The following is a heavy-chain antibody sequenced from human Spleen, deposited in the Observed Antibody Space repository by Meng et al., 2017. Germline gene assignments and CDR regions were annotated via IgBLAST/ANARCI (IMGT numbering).Heavy chain of an antibody. CDR3: ARVYRSGYYSDAFDI. Sequence: ASVKVSCKASGYTFTSYDINWVRQATGQGLEWMGWMNPNSGNTGYAQKFQGRVTITRDTSTSTVYMELSSLRSEDTAVYYCARVYRSGYYSDAFDIWGQGTMVTVSS. J-gene: IGHJ3*02. CDR1: GYTFTSYD. V-gene: IGHV1-8*03. CDR2: MNPNSGNT. D-gene: IGHD3-22*01.